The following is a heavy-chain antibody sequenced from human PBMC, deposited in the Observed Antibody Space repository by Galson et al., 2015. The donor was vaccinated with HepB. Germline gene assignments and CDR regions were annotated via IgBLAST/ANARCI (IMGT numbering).Heavy chain of an antibody. J-gene: IGHJ6*03. CDR1: GGTFSSYA. CDR2: ITPILGIA. Sequence: SVKVSCKASGGTFSSYAISWVRQAPGQGLEWMGGITPILGIANYAQKFQGRVTITADKSTSTAYMELSSLRSEDTAVYYCARAQYYYDSSGPTNYYMDVWGKGTTVTVSS. V-gene: IGHV1-69*10. D-gene: IGHD3-22*01. CDR3: ARAQYYYDSSGPTNYYMDV.